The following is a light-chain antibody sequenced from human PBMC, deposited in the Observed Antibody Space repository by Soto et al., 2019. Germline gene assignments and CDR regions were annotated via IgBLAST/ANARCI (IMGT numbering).Light chain of an antibody. CDR3: QWRSDWPPRLT. Sequence: EVVLTQSPATLSLSPGERATLSCRASESIGNYLAWYQQKLGQAPKLLIYDASHRAIGIPGRFSGDGSGPGFTLTISSLEPEDFAVYYCQWRSDWPPRLTFGGGTKVEIK. CDR2: DAS. CDR1: ESIGNY. V-gene: IGKV3-11*01. J-gene: IGKJ4*01.